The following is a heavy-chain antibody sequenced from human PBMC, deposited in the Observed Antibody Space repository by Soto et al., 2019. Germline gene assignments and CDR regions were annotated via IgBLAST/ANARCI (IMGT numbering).Heavy chain of an antibody. Sequence: DVQLLESGGGLVPAGGSLRLSCEASKFTFSSYSMTWVRQAPGKGLEWVSNIGASGHVTFYADSVKDRCTISRDNSKSTLYLQLSNLRAENTARYHCMRGGWGSVADVWGEGTAVTVSS. D-gene: IGHD7-27*01. CDR1: KFTFSSYS. V-gene: IGHV3-23*01. CDR3: MRGGWGSVADV. J-gene: IGHJ6*04. CDR2: IGASGHVT.